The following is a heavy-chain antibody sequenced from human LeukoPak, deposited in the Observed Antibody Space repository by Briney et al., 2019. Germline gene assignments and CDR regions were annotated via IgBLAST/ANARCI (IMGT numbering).Heavy chain of an antibody. CDR2: ISGGGVTT. Sequence: GGSLRLSCVGSGFTSIAYALTWARQAPGKGLEWVSGISGGGVTTYYADSVKGRFTISRDNSKNTLYLQMNNLRADDTAIYYCARNQQLGGHSYYYYGMDVWGQGTTVTVSS. J-gene: IGHJ6*02. D-gene: IGHD3-16*01. CDR1: GFTSIAYA. CDR3: ARNQQLGGHSYYYYGMDV. V-gene: IGHV3-23*01.